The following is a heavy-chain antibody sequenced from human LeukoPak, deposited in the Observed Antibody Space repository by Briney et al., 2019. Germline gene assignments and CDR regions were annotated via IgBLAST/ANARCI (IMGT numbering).Heavy chain of an antibody. D-gene: IGHD3-22*01. J-gene: IGHJ4*02. V-gene: IGHV5-51*01. CDR2: IYPGDSDT. Sequence: GESLKISCNGSGYSFTSYWIGWVRQMPGKGLEWMGIIYPGDSDTIYSPSFQGQVTISADKSISTAYLQWSSLKASDTAMYYCARAYYYDSSGYYYYFYYWGQGTLVTVSS. CDR3: ARAYYYDSSGYYYYFYY. CDR1: GYSFTSYW.